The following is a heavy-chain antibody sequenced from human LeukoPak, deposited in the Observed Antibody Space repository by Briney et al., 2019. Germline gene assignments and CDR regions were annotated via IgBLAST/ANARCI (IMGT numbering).Heavy chain of an antibody. V-gene: IGHV3-21*01. D-gene: IGHD6-13*01. CDR3: ARGIGAAGACDV. CDR1: GFTFSTYS. J-gene: IGHJ6*04. Sequence: GGSLRLSCEVFGFTFSTYSMNWVRQAPGKGLEWVSFISGSSNYIYYADSVKGRFTISRDNAKNALYLQMNSLRAGDTALYYCARGIGAAGACDVWGKGTTVTVSS. CDR2: ISGSSNYI.